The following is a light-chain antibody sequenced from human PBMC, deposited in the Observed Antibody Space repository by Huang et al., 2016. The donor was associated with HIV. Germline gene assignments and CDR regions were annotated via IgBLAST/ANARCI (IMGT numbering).Light chain of an antibody. J-gene: IGKJ4*01. CDR2: GTF. V-gene: IGKV3-20*01. Sequence: EVVLTQSPGTLSLSPGERATLSYRASESVGIPYSAWYQQKPGRAPSLLIHGTFTRATGTPDRFSGSGSRTDFTLTISRLEPEDFAVYYCQQYDISPLTFGGGTRVEIK. CDR1: ESVGIPY. CDR3: QQYDISPLT.